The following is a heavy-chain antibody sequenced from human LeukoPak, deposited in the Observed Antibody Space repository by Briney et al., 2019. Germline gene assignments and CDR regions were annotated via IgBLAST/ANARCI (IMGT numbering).Heavy chain of an antibody. CDR1: GYGFTDYA. D-gene: IGHD4/OR15-4a*01. V-gene: IGHV7-4-1*02. CDR3: ARDGARLDV. Sequence: ASVKVSCKASGYGFTDYAINWVRQAPGQGLEWMGWITGDTGDPTYARGFTGRFVFSLDTSVTTAYLQINNLKADDTAVYYCARDGARLDVWGQGTMVTVSS. J-gene: IGHJ3*01. CDR2: ITGDTGDP.